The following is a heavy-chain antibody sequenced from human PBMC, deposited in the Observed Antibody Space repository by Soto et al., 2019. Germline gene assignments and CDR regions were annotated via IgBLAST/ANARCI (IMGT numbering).Heavy chain of an antibody. CDR2: IYTSGST. V-gene: IGHV4-4*07. CDR1: GGSISSYY. CDR3: ARGSGGIVVVPAAYGMDV. Sequence: SETLSLTCTVSGGSISSYYWSWIRQPAGKGLEWIGRIYTSGSTNYNPSLKSRATMSVDTSKNQFSLKLSSVTAADTAVYYCARGSGGIVVVPAAYGMDVWGQGTTVTVSS. D-gene: IGHD2-2*01. J-gene: IGHJ6*02.